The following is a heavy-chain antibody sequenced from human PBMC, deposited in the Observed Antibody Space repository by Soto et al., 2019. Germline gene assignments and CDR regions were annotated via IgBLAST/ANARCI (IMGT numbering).Heavy chain of an antibody. V-gene: IGHV3-23*01. CDR3: AKGYTSGPSGVDS. Sequence: EVQVLESGGGLIQPGGSLTLSCAASGFSFNSYAMTWVRQAPGQGLDWVSPISGSGVSTFYSDSVKGRFTVSRDNSQNALFLRMNSLRADDTAVYYCAKGYTSGPSGVDSWGQGTLVTVSS. CDR1: GFSFNSYA. CDR2: ISGSGVST. J-gene: IGHJ4*02. D-gene: IGHD6-19*01.